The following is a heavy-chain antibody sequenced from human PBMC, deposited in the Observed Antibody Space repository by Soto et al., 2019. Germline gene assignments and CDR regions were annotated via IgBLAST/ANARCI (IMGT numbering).Heavy chain of an antibody. Sequence: GSLRLSCAASGFTFSSYGMHWVRQAPGKGLEWVAVIWYDGSNKYYADSVKGRFTISRDNAKNSLYLQMNSLRAEDTAVYYCARDPHGIDAFDIWGQGTMVTVSS. CDR2: IWYDGSNK. J-gene: IGHJ3*02. V-gene: IGHV3-33*01. CDR3: ARDPHGIDAFDI. D-gene: IGHD1-26*01. CDR1: GFTFSSYG.